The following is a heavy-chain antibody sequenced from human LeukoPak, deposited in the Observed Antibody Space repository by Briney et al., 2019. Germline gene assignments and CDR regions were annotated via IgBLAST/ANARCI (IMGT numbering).Heavy chain of an antibody. Sequence: ASVKVSCKTSGYTFTGYYMHWVRQAPGQGLEWMGWIDPNSGATDSAQKFQGRVTVTRDTSINTVYMELSGLTSDDTAVYYCARGRASLTAWFVPWGQGTLVTVSS. J-gene: IGHJ5*02. V-gene: IGHV1-2*02. D-gene: IGHD1-20*01. CDR2: IDPNSGAT. CDR3: ARGRASLTAWFVP. CDR1: GYTFTGYY.